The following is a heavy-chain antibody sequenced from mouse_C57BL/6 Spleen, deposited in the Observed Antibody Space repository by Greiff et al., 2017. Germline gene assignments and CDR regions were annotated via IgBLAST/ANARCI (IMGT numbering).Heavy chain of an antibody. Sequence: QVQLQQPGAELVKPGASVKMSCKASGYTFTSYWITWVKQRPGQGLEWIGDIYPGSGSTNYNEKFKSKATLTVDTSSSTAYMQLSSLTSEDSAVYYCASGYDYDVEAWFAYWGQGTLVTVSA. D-gene: IGHD2-4*01. CDR2: IYPGSGST. CDR1: GYTFTSYW. CDR3: ASGYDYDVEAWFAY. V-gene: IGHV1-55*01. J-gene: IGHJ3*01.